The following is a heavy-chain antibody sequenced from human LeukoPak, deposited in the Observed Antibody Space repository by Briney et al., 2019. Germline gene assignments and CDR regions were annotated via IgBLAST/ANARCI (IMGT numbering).Heavy chain of an antibody. D-gene: IGHD6-13*01. CDR1: GFTFSSYA. Sequence: PGGSLRLSCAASGFTFSSYAMHWVRQAPGKGLEWVAVISYDGSNKYYADFVKGRFTISRDNSKNTLYLQMNSLRAEDTAVYYCARDSSSSWYGYYYYGMDVWGQGTTVTVSS. CDR2: ISYDGSNK. CDR3: ARDSSSSWYGYYYYGMDV. J-gene: IGHJ6*02. V-gene: IGHV3-30-3*01.